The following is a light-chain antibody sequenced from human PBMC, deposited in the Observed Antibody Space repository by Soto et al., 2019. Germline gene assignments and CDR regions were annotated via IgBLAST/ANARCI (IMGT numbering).Light chain of an antibody. CDR3: QQRSDWPPT. J-gene: IGKJ4*01. Sequence: DIQMTQSPSSLSASVGDRVTITCRASQPINKFLNWFQHKPGEAPKRLIYGASILQDGVPSRFSGSGSGTDYTLTINSLEAEDFAVYYCQQRSDWPPTFGGGTKVDI. CDR1: QPINKF. V-gene: IGKV1-39*01. CDR2: GAS.